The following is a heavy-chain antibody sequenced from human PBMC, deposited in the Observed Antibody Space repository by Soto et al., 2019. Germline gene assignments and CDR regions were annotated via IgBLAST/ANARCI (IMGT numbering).Heavy chain of an antibody. D-gene: IGHD1-7*01. Sequence: QVQLQQWGAGLLKPSETLSLTCAVYGGSFSGYYWSWIRQPPGKGLEWIGEINHSGSTNYNPSLKSRVTISVDTSKNHCSLKLSTVTAADTAVYYCAREGITGTTYCLDYWSPGTLVTVSS. CDR2: INHSGST. CDR3: AREGITGTTYCLDY. CDR1: GGSFSGYY. V-gene: IGHV4-34*01. J-gene: IGHJ4*02.